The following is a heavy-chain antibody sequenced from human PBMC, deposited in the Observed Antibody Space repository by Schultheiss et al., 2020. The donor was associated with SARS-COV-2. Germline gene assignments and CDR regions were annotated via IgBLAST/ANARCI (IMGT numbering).Heavy chain of an antibody. V-gene: IGHV4-31*03. CDR1: GGSVSSGYYY. J-gene: IGHJ4*02. Sequence: SQTLSLTCTVSGGSVSSGYYYWSWIRQPPGKGLEWIGYIYYSGSTYYNPSLKSRVTISVDTSKNQFSLKLSSVTAADTAVYYCARDRHGYFDYWGQGTLVTVSS. D-gene: IGHD6-6*01. CDR2: IYYSGST. CDR3: ARDRHGYFDY.